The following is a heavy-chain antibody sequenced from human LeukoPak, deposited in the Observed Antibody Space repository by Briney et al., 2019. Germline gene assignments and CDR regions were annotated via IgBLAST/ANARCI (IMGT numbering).Heavy chain of an antibody. V-gene: IGHV3-30*03. J-gene: IGHJ4*02. Sequence: GTSLRLACIASGFTFSRNGMHWVRQAPGKGLEWVAVISSDGIDKHYMDSVKGRFTISRDNSRNTLSLQMDSLRVEDSAVYYCRSGSSSKPFDFWGQGTLVTVSS. CDR2: ISSDGIDK. CDR1: GFTFSRNG. D-gene: IGHD6-6*01. CDR3: RSGSSSKPFDF.